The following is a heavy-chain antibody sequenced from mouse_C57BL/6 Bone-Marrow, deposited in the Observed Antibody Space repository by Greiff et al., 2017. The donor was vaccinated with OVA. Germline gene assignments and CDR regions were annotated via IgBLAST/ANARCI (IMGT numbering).Heavy chain of an antibody. V-gene: IGHV1-69*01. Sequence: QVQLKQPGAELVMPGASVKLSCKASGYTFTSYWMHWVKQRPGQGLEWIGEIDPSDSYTNYNQKFKGKSTLTVDKSSSTAYMQLSSLTSEDSAVYYCARMGYGSSQYYYAMDYWGQGTSVTVSS. CDR1: GYTFTSYW. CDR2: IDPSDSYT. D-gene: IGHD1-1*01. CDR3: ARMGYGSSQYYYAMDY. J-gene: IGHJ4*01.